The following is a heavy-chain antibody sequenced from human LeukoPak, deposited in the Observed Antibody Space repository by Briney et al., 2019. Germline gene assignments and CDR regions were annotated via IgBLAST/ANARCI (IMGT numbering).Heavy chain of an antibody. V-gene: IGHV3-23*01. CDR1: GFTFSSYA. D-gene: IGHD1-14*01. Sequence: GGSLRLSCAASGFTFSSYAMSWVRQAPGKGLEWVSAISGSGGSTNYADSVKGRFTISRDNSKNTLYLQMNSLRAEDTAVYYCARLTAEPTAEYFQHWGQGTLVTVSS. CDR3: ARLTAEPTAEYFQH. J-gene: IGHJ1*01. CDR2: ISGSGGST.